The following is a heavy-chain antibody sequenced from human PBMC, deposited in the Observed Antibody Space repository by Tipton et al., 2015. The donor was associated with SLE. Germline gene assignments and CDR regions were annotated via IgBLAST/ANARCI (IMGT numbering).Heavy chain of an antibody. Sequence: TQSLTCTVSGGSISSYYWSWIRQPPGKGLEWIGYIYYSGSTNYNPSLKSRVTISVDTSKNQFSLKLSSVTAADTAVYYCARGGRRGFDYWGQGTLVTVSS. CDR3: ARGGRRGFDY. J-gene: IGHJ4*02. V-gene: IGHV4-59*01. D-gene: IGHD1-26*01. CDR1: GGSISSYY. CDR2: IYYSGST.